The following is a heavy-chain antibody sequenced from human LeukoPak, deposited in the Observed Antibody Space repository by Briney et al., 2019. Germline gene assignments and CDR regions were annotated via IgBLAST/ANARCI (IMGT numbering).Heavy chain of an antibody. CDR1: GGTFSSYA. CDR2: IIPIFGTA. D-gene: IGHD1-14*01. CDR3: ARNHPTYYYYYYMDV. J-gene: IGHJ6*03. Sequence: SVKVSCKASGGTFSSYAISWVRQAPGQGLELMGGIIPIFGTANYAQKCQGRVTITTDESTSTAYMELSSLRSEDTAVYYCARNHPTYYYYYYMDVWGKGTTVTVSS. V-gene: IGHV1-69*05.